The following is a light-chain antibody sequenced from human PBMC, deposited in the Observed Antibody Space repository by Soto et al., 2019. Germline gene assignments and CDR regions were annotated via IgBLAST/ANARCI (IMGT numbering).Light chain of an antibody. V-gene: IGLV8-61*01. Sequence: QAVVTQEPSFSVAPGRTVTFTCGVSSGSVSTTYHPSWYQQTPGQAPRTLIYNTDIRSSGVPDRFSGSILGNTAALTITGAQADDEYHYYCALYMGSGIWVFGGGTKLTVL. CDR2: NTD. J-gene: IGLJ3*02. CDR3: ALYMGSGIWV. CDR1: SGSVSTTYH.